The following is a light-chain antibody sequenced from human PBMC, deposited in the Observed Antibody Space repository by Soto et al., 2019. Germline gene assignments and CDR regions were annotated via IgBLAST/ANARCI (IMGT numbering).Light chain of an antibody. CDR2: AAS. CDR1: QTLSINS. CDR3: QQYDGAPLT. Sequence: EIVLTQSPDTLSLSPGERATLFCRASQTLSINSLAWYQQKPGQAPSLLIYAASTRDTGIPDRFNGSGSGTDFALTINRLEPEDFAVYYCQQYDGAPLTFGPGTKVDVK. J-gene: IGKJ3*01. V-gene: IGKV3-20*01.